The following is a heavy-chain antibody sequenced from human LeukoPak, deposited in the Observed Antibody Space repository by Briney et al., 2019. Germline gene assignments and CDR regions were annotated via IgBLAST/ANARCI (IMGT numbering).Heavy chain of an antibody. J-gene: IGHJ5*02. CDR2: IYYSGST. D-gene: IGHD3-3*01. Sequence: SETLSLTCAVSGVSLSGDDYSWSWIRQSPGKGLEWIGYIYYSGSTYYNPSLKSRVTISVDTSKNQFSLKLSSVTAADTAVYYCASPQTFWSGWSNWFDPWGQGTLVTVSS. CDR1: GVSLSGDDYS. CDR3: ASPQTFWSGWSNWFDP. V-gene: IGHV4-31*11.